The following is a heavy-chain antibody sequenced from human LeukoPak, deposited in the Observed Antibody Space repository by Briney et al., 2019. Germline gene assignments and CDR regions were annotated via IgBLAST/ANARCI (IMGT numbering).Heavy chain of an antibody. CDR1: GYTLTELS. J-gene: IGHJ4*02. Sequence: ASVKVSCKVSGYTLTELSMHWVRLAPGKGLEWMGWISGYNGNTNYAQKLQGRVTMTTDTSTSTAYMELRSLRFDDTAVYYCARDWTVSSYNWNDLGYWGQGTLVTVSS. D-gene: IGHD1-20*01. CDR2: ISGYNGNT. CDR3: ARDWTVSSYNWNDLGY. V-gene: IGHV1-18*01.